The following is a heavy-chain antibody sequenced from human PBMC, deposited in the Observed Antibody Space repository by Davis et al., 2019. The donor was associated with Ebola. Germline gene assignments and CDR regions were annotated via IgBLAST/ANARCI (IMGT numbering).Heavy chain of an antibody. D-gene: IGHD2-2*01. CDR2: ISYDGSNK. Sequence: GESLKISCAASGFTFSSYAMHWVRQAPGKGLEWVAVISYDGSNKYYADSVKGRFTISRDNSKNTLYLQMNSLRAEDTAVYYCARDGCSSTSCNMDFDYWGQGTLVTVSS. CDR1: GFTFSSYA. V-gene: IGHV3-30-3*01. J-gene: IGHJ4*02. CDR3: ARDGCSSTSCNMDFDY.